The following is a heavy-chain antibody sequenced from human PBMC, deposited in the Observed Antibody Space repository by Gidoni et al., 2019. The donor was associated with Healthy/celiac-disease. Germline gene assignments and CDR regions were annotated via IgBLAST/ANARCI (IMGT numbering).Heavy chain of an antibody. V-gene: IGHV1-2*06. D-gene: IGHD2-8*02. CDR1: GYTFTGYY. J-gene: IGHJ6*04. Sequence: QVQLVQSGAEVKKPGASVKVSCKASGYTFTGYYMHWVRQAPGQGLEWMGQINPNSGGTNYAQKFQGRVTMTRDTSISTAYMELSRLRSDDTAVYYCARSEGCTGGVCYFILQLGVWGKGTTVTVSS. CDR2: INPNSGGT. CDR3: ARSEGCTGGVCYFILQLGV.